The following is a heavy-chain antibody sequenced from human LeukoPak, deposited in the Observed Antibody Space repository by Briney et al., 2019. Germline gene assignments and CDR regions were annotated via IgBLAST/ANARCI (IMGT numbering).Heavy chain of an antibody. Sequence: GGSLRLSCTASGFTFSGYSMNWVRQAPGKGLEWVSYIGSDVNSIYYAASVEGRFIISRDNARNSLYLQMNSLRAEDTAVYYCARGRSPTYSYGYYYFDYWGQGTLVTVSS. D-gene: IGHD5-18*01. CDR3: ARGRSPTYSYGYYYFDY. CDR2: IGSDVNSI. V-gene: IGHV3-48*01. J-gene: IGHJ4*02. CDR1: GFTFSGYS.